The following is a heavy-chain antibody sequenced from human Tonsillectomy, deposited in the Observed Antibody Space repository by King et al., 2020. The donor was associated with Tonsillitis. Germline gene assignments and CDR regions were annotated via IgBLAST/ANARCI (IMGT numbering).Heavy chain of an antibody. J-gene: IGHJ4*02. CDR3: ASGVIVGEAFDY. V-gene: IGHV4-39*01. CDR2: IYYSGST. D-gene: IGHD3-22*01. CDR1: GGSISSSSYY. Sequence: QLQESGPGLVKPSETLSLTCTVSGGSISSSSYYWGWIRQPPGTGLEWIGSIYYSGSTYYNPSLKSRVTISVDTYKNQFSLKLSSVTAADTAVYYCASGVIVGEAFDYWGQGTLVTVSS.